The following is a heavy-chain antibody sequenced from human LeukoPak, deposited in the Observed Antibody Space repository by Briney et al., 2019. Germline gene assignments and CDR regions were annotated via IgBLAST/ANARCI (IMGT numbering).Heavy chain of an antibody. CDR3: ARGRTRYSGYDYAY. V-gene: IGHV1-8*01. CDR2: MNPNSGNT. D-gene: IGHD5-12*01. CDR1: GYTFTSYD. J-gene: IGHJ4*02. Sequence: GSVKVSRKASGYTFTSYDINWVRQPAGQGLAWMGWMNPNSGNTDYAQKFQGRVTMTRNTSISTAYMELSSLRSEDTAVYYCARGRTRYSGYDYAYWGEGTLVTVSS.